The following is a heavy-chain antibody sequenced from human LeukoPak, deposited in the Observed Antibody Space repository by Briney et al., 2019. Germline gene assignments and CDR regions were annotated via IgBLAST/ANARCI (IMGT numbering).Heavy chain of an antibody. CDR2: ISGGGGST. D-gene: IGHD2-2*01. V-gene: IGHV3-23*01. CDR3: ATDPVGSATY. CDR1: GFTFINYA. J-gene: IGHJ4*02. Sequence: GGSLRLSCAASGFTFINYAMSWVRQAPGKGLEWVSTISGGGGSTYYADSVRGRYTISRDNSKDTLYLQMNSLRAEDTALYYCATDPVGSATYWGQGTLVTVSS.